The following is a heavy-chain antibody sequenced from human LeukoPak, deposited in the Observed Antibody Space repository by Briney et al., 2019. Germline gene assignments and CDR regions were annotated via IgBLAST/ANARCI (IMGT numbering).Heavy chain of an antibody. J-gene: IGHJ4*02. V-gene: IGHV4-59*01. CDR3: AGEIGGAVDY. D-gene: IGHD1-26*01. CDR2: IYYSGST. CDR1: GGSISSYY. Sequence: SETLSLTCTVSGGSISSYYWSWIRQPPGKGLEWIGYIYYSGSTNYNPSLKSRVTISVDTSKNQFSLKLSSVTAADTAVYYCAGEIGGAVDYWGQGTLVTVSS.